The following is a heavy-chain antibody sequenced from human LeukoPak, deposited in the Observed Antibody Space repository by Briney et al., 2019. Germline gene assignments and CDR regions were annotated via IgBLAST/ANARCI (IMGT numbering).Heavy chain of an antibody. CDR1: GFTFSSYA. V-gene: IGHV3-30-3*01. D-gene: IGHD4-17*01. CDR2: ISYDGSNK. CDR3: ARDLRLRGFDY. J-gene: IGHJ4*02. Sequence: PGGALRLSCAASGFTFSSYAMHWVRQAPGKGLEGVAVISYDGSNKYYADSVKGRFTISRDNSKNTLYLQMNSLRAEDTAVYYCARDLRLRGFDYWGQGTLVTVSS.